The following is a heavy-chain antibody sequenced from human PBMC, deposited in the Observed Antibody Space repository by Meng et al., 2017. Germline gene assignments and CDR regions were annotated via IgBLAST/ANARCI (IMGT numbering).Heavy chain of an antibody. CDR3: ATAPRANYDILTGTNAFDI. Sequence: SETLSLTCTVSGGSISSSSYYWGWIRQPPGKGLEWIGSIYYTGSTNYNPSLKSRVTISLDTSKNQFSLKLSSVTAADTAVYYCATAPRANYDILTGTNAFDIWGQGTMVTVSS. J-gene: IGHJ3*02. V-gene: IGHV4-39*07. CDR1: GGSISSSSYY. CDR2: IYYTGST. D-gene: IGHD3-9*01.